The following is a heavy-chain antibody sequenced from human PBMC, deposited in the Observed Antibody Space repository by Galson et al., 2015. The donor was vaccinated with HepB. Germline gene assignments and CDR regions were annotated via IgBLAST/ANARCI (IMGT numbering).Heavy chain of an antibody. CDR2: ISGSGGST. Sequence: SLRLSCAASGFTFSSYAMSWVRQAPGKGLEWVSAISGSGGSTYYADSVKGRFTISRDSSKNTLYLQMNSLRAEDTAVYYCAKGPYSSSSDFDYWGQGTLVTVSS. D-gene: IGHD6-6*01. CDR3: AKGPYSSSSDFDY. CDR1: GFTFSSYA. J-gene: IGHJ4*02. V-gene: IGHV3-23*01.